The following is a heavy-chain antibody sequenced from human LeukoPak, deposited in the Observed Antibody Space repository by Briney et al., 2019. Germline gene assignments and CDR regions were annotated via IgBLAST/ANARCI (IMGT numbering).Heavy chain of an antibody. CDR1: GFTFSSYG. V-gene: IGHV3-30*02. Sequence: GGSLRLSCAASGFTFSSYGMHWVRQAPGKGLEWVAFIRYDGSNKYYADSVKGRFTISRDNSKNTLYLKMNSLRAEDTAVYYCAKGPAGYYGSGSYYKLNHYYYYMDVWGKGTTVTVSS. J-gene: IGHJ6*03. CDR2: IRYDGSNK. D-gene: IGHD3-10*01. CDR3: AKGPAGYYGSGSYYKLNHYYYYMDV.